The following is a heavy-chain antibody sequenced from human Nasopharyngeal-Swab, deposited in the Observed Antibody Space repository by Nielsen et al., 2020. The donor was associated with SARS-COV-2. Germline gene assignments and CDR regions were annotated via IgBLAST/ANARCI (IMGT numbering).Heavy chain of an antibody. V-gene: IGHV3-64*01. J-gene: IGHJ6*03. Sequence: SCAASGFTFSSYAMHWVRQAPGKGLEYVSAISSNGGSTYYANSVKGRFTISRDNSKNTLYLQMGSLRAEDMAVYYCARGPKRITIFGVVNRYYYYMDVWGKGTTVTVSS. CDR1: GFTFSSYA. CDR3: ARGPKRITIFGVVNRYYYYMDV. D-gene: IGHD3-3*01. CDR2: ISSNGGST.